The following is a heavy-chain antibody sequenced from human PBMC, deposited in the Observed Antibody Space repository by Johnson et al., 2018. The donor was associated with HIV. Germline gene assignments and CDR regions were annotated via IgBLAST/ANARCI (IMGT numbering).Heavy chain of an antibody. V-gene: IGHV3-13*01. CDR3: ARGSARRDGERVIAGGAFDI. D-gene: IGHD2/OR15-2a*01. Sequence: VQLVESGGGLVQPGGSLRLSCAASGFTFSSYDMHWVRQATGKGLEWVSAIGTAGDTYYPGSVKGRFTIPRENAKNSLYLQMNSLRAGDTAVYYCARGSARRDGERVIAGGAFDIWGQGTMVTVSS. J-gene: IGHJ3*02. CDR2: IGTAGDT. CDR1: GFTFSSYD.